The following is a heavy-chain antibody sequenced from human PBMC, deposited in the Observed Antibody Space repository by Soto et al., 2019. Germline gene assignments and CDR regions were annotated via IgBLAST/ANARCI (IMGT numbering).Heavy chain of an antibody. J-gene: IGHJ3*02. Sequence: GGSLRLSCAASGFTFSSYGMHWVRQAPGKGLEWVALISFDGSIRDYADSVKGRFSISRDNSKNTLFLQMNSLRADDTAVYYCAKDCRLAVTPQRGASDIWGQGTMVTVSS. CDR1: GFTFSSYG. V-gene: IGHV3-30*18. CDR3: AKDCRLAVTPQRGASDI. CDR2: ISFDGSIR. D-gene: IGHD6-19*01.